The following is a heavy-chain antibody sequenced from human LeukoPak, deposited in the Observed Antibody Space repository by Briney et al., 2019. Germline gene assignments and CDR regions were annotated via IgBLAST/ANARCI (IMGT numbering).Heavy chain of an antibody. D-gene: IGHD2-2*01. CDR3: ARVRYQHNWFDP. V-gene: IGHV3-21*01. CDR1: GFTFSTYN. Sequence: GGSLRLSCEASGFTFSTYNMNWVRQAPGKRLEWVSSITSSSSYAFYADSVKGRFTISRDNAKNSLYLQMNSLRAEDTAVYYCARVRYQHNWFDPWGQGTLVTVSS. CDR2: ITSSSSYA. J-gene: IGHJ5*02.